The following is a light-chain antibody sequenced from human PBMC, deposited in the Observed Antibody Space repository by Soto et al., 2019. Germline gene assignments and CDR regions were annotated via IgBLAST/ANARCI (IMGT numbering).Light chain of an antibody. CDR1: RSVSSSY. CDR3: QQYGSSFT. V-gene: IGKV3-20*01. CDR2: GAS. Sequence: EIVLTQSPGTLSLSPGERATLSCRASRSVSSSYLAWYQQKPGQALRLLIYGASSRATGIPDRFSGSGSGTAFTLTISRLEPEDFAVYYCQQYGSSFTFGPGTKVDIK. J-gene: IGKJ3*01.